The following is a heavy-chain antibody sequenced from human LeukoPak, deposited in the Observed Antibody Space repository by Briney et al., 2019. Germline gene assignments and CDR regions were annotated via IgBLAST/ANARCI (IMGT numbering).Heavy chain of an antibody. D-gene: IGHD4-17*01. J-gene: IGHJ4*02. CDR3: ARARVDYGDYSLAD. CDR2: INNSGST. Sequence: PSETLSLTCAVYGGSFSCYYWSWIRQPPGKGREGLGEINNSGSTNYNQSLKRRITISVDTSKYQFSVKLSPVTTADTAVHYCARARVDYGDYSLADWGQGTLVTVSS. V-gene: IGHV4-34*01. CDR1: GGSFSCYY.